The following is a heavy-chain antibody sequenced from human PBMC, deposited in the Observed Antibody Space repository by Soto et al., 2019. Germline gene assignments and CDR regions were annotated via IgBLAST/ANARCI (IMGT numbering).Heavy chain of an antibody. Sequence: ASVKVSCKASGYTFYSYDITWVRQAPGQGLEWMGTINAYNDNTNLPQTLQGRVTMTIDKSTATAYMELKNLTSDDTAVYYCARARATVTTERALGYWGQGTLVTVSS. CDR1: GYTFYSYD. CDR2: INAYNDNT. CDR3: ARARATVTTERALGY. V-gene: IGHV1-18*01. J-gene: IGHJ4*02. D-gene: IGHD4-17*01.